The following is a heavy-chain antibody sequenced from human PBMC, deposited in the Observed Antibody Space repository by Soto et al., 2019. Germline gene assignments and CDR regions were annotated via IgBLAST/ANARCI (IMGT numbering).Heavy chain of an antibody. CDR3: ARVGGFGATTIDY. V-gene: IGHV4-30-4*01. J-gene: IGHJ4*02. CDR1: GGSISSGDYY. Sequence: SETLSLTCTVSGGSISSGDYYWSWIRQPPGKGLEWIGYIYYSGSTYYTPSLKSRFTISVDTSKTQFSLKLSSVTAADTAVYYCARVGGFGATTIDYWGQGTLVTVSS. D-gene: IGHD3-10*01. CDR2: IYYSGST.